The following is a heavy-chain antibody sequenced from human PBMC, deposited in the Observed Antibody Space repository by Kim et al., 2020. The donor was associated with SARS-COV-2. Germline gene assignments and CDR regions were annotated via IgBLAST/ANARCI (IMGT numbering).Heavy chain of an antibody. CDR1: GFTFSGYY. D-gene: IGHD6-19*01. CDR2: INSGGSTS. V-gene: IGHV3-23*05. J-gene: IGHJ6*01. Sequence: GGSLRLSCAASGFTFSGYYMTWVRQAPGEGLEWVSAINSGGSTSYSADSVKGCFTISRDNTKTTLYLQMNRLGAEATAVYCWGEVAGSVVFNYG. CDR3: GEVAGSVVFNYG.